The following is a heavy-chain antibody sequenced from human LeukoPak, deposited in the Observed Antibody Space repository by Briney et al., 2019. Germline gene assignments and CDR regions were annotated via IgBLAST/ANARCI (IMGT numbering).Heavy chain of an antibody. V-gene: IGHV3-30*18. CDR3: AKEVTIPVAGRKDYYYYGLDV. J-gene: IGHJ6*02. Sequence: PGGSLRLSCAASGFTFSSYWMHWVRQAPGKGLEWVAVISSGGSDKYHAGSVKGRFTISRDNSKNTLYLQMDSLRAEDTAVYYCAKEVTIPVAGRKDYYYYGLDVWGQGTTVTVSS. CDR1: GFTFSSYW. D-gene: IGHD6-13*01. CDR2: ISSGGSDK.